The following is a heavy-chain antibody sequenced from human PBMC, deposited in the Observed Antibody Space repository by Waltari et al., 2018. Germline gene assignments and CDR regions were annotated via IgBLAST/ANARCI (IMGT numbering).Heavy chain of an antibody. CDR3: ARGRGPRGNWFDP. J-gene: IGHJ5*02. Sequence: QVQLVQSGAEVKKPGASVKVSCKASGYTFTSYYMHWVRQATGQGLEWMGWMNPNSGNTGYAQKFQGRVTITRNTSISTAYMELSSLRSEDTAVYYCARGRGPRGNWFDPWGQGTLVTVSS. CDR2: MNPNSGNT. V-gene: IGHV1-8*03. CDR1: GYTFTSYY.